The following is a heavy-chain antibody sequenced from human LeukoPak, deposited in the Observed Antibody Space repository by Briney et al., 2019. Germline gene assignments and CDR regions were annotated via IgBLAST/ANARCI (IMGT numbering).Heavy chain of an antibody. D-gene: IGHD2-8*01. J-gene: IGHJ4*02. CDR2: IYSGAGS. Sequence: GGSLRLSCAASGFTVSDSYMTWVRQAPGKGLDWVSVIYSGAGSYYADSVKGRFTISRDNSKNTVYLQMNSLRDEDTAIYYCANGGNGALDYWGRGTLVTVSS. CDR1: GFTVSDSY. V-gene: IGHV3-53*01. CDR3: ANGGNGALDY.